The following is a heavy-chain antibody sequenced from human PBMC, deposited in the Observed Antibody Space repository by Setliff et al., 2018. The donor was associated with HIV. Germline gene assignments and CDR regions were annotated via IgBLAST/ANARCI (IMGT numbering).Heavy chain of an antibody. CDR2: IDPNSGDT. D-gene: IGHD4-17*01. Sequence: GASVKVSCKASGYTFTGHYLHWVRQAPGQGLEWMGWIDPNSGDTNYAQKFQGRVTITSDTSVSTAYMELSRLRSDDTAVYYCARGHSTVDFDYWGQGTLVTVSS. CDR1: GYTFTGHY. V-gene: IGHV1-2*02. J-gene: IGHJ4*02. CDR3: ARGHSTVDFDY.